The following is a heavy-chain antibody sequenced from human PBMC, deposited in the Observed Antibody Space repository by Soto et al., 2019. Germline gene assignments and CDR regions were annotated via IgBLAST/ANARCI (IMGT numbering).Heavy chain of an antibody. CDR3: ARERTFTMVRGCDY. Sequence: QVQLVESGGGVVKPGRSLRLSCAASGFTCSSYAMHWVRQAPGKGLEWVAVISYDGSNKYYADSVKGRFTISRDNSTNSLYLQMNSLGAEATAVYYCARERTFTMVRGCDYWGQRTLVSVSS. V-gene: IGHV3-30*14. CDR2: ISYDGSNK. CDR1: GFTCSSYA. D-gene: IGHD3-10*01. J-gene: IGHJ4*02.